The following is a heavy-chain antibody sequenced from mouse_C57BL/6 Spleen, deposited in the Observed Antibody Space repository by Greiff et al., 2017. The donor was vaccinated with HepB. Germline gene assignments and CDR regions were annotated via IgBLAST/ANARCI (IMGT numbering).Heavy chain of an antibody. Sequence: VQLKESGPELVKPGASVKISCKAFGYSFTDYNMNWVKQSNGKSLEWIGVINPNYGTTSYNQKFKGKATLTVDQSSSTAYMQLNSLTSEDSAVYYCAGSATGTGGYAMDYWGQGTSVTVSS. CDR2: INPNYGTT. CDR3: AGSATGTGGYAMDY. D-gene: IGHD4-1*01. J-gene: IGHJ4*01. V-gene: IGHV1-39*01. CDR1: GYSFTDYN.